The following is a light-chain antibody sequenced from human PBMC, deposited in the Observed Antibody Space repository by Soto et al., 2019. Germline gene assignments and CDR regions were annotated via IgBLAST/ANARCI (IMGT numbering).Light chain of an antibody. J-gene: IGKJ1*01. CDR3: QQYSDWPLS. CDR2: AAS. CDR1: QSNRSN. Sequence: EIVMTQSPATLSVSPGDRATLSCRANQSNRSNLDWYQQRPGQAPRLLIYAASSRANGIPARFSGTESGTEFTLTISSLQSEDSAVYYCQQYSDWPLSFGQGTKVDIK. V-gene: IGKV3-15*01.